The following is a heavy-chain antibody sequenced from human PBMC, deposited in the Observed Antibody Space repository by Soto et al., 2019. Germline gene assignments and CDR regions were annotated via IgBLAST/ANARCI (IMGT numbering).Heavy chain of an antibody. Sequence: QVQLQESGPGLVKPSETLSLTCTVSGGSISSYYWSWIRQPPGKGLEWIGYIYYSGSTNYNPSLKSRVTISVDTSKNQFSLKLSSVTAADTAVYYCGRDSGTFDWHYFDSWGQGTPVTVSS. CDR3: GRDSGTFDWHYFDS. V-gene: IGHV4-59*01. CDR1: GGSISSYY. D-gene: IGHD3-9*01. J-gene: IGHJ4*02. CDR2: IYYSGST.